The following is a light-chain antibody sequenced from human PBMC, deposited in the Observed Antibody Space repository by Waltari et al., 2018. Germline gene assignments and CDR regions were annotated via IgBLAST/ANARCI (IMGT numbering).Light chain of an antibody. CDR3: AAWDDSLSGPV. J-gene: IGLJ2*01. CDR2: RNN. Sequence: QSVLTQPPSASGTPGQRVTISCSGSSSNIGSNSVYWYQQLPGTAPNLLIYRNNQRPSGVPDRVSGSKSGTSASLAISGLRSEDEADYYCAAWDDSLSGPVFGGGTKLTVL. CDR1: SSNIGSNS. V-gene: IGLV1-47*01.